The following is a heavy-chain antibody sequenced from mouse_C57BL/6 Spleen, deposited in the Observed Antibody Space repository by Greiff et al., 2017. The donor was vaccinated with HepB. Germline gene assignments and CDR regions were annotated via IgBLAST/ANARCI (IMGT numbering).Heavy chain of an antibody. CDR1: GFSLTSYG. CDR2: IWSGGST. V-gene: IGHV2-2*01. D-gene: IGHD4-1*01. J-gene: IGHJ2*01. Sequence: QVQLQQSGPGLVQPSQSLSITCTASGFSLTSYGVHWVRQSPGKGLEWLGVIWSGGSTDYNAAIISRLSISKDNAKSQVFFKMNSLQADDTAIYYCARKKRNWDAFDYGGQGTTLTVSS. CDR3: ARKKRNWDAFDY.